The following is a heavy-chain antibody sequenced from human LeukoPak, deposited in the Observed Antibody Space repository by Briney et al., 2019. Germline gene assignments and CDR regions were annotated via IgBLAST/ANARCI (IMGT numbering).Heavy chain of an antibody. CDR3: AKGRITIFGVADY. J-gene: IGHJ4*02. D-gene: IGHD3-3*01. CDR1: GFTFSSYA. CDR2: ISVSGGTT. Sequence: PGGSLRLSCAASGFTFSSYAMSWVRQAPVKGQELVSGISVSGGTTYYADSVKGRFTISRDNSKNTLYLQMNSLRAEDTAVYYCAKGRITIFGVADYWGQGTQVTVSS. V-gene: IGHV3-23*01.